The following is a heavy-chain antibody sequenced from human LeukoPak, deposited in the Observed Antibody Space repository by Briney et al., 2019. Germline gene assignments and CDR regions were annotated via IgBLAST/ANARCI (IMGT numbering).Heavy chain of an antibody. J-gene: IGHJ5*02. CDR2: INHSGST. V-gene: IGHV4-34*01. CDR3: AKGPFDP. CDR1: GGSFSGYY. Sequence: KPSETLSLTCAVYGGSFSGYYWSWIRQPPGKGLEWIGEINHSGSTNYNPSLKSRVTISVDTSKNQFSLKLSSVTAADTAVYYCAKGPFDPWGQGTLVTVSS.